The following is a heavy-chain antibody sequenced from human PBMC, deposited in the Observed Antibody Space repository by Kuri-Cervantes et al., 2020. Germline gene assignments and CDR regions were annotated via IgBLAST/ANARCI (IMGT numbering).Heavy chain of an antibody. J-gene: IGHJ6*02. CDR2: ISGSGGST. CDR3: AREGKLYYGMDV. Sequence: GESLKISCAASGFTFSSYAMSWVRQAPGKGLEWVSAISGSGGSTYYADSVKGRFTISRDNSKNTLYLQMNSLRAEDTAVYYCAREGKLYYGMDVWGQGTTVTVSS. CDR1: GFTFSSYA. V-gene: IGHV3-23*01.